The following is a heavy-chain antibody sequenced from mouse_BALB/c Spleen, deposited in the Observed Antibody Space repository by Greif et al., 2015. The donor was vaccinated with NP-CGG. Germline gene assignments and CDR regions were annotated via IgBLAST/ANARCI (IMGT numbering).Heavy chain of an antibody. V-gene: IGHV2-9*02. D-gene: IGHD2-2*01. CDR2: IWAGGST. Sequence: VQGVESGPGLVAPSQSLSITCTVSGFSLTSYGVHWVRQPPGKGLEWLGVIWAGGSTNYNSALMSRLSISKDNSKSQVFLKMNSLQTDDTAMYYCARDGCYAMDYWGQGTSVTVSS. CDR1: GFSLTSYG. J-gene: IGHJ4*01. CDR3: ARDGCYAMDY.